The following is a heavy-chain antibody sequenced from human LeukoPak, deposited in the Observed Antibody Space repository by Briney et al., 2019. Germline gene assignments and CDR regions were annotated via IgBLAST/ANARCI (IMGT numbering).Heavy chain of an antibody. Sequence: GGSLRLSCAASGFTFSSYAMSLVRQAPGKGLEWVSAMSGSGGSTYYADSVKGRFTISRDNSKNTLYLQMNSLRAEDTAVYYCAKIPSPSIAAAGTWYYFDYWGQGTLVTVSS. J-gene: IGHJ4*02. CDR1: GFTFSSYA. D-gene: IGHD6-13*01. CDR2: MSGSGGST. CDR3: AKIPSPSIAAAGTWYYFDY. V-gene: IGHV3-23*01.